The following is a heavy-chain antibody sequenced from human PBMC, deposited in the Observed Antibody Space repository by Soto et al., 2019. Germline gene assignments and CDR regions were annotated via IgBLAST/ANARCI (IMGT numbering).Heavy chain of an antibody. CDR3: ARGIGVTYYFDY. D-gene: IGHD6-19*01. CDR1: GFTFSSYA. J-gene: IGHJ4*02. V-gene: IGHV3-23*01. Sequence: GGSLRLSCAASGFTFSSYAMSWVRQAPGKGLEWVSGISGSGASTYYADSLRGRFTISRDNSKNTLYLQMNSLRAEDTAVYYCARGIGVTYYFDYWGQGTLVTVSS. CDR2: ISGSGAST.